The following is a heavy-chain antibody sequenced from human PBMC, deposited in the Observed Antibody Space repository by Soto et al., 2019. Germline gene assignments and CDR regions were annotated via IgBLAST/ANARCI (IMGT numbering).Heavy chain of an antibody. CDR3: ARVPKPGFDIVVVPAAIYAFDI. V-gene: IGHV4-59*01. D-gene: IGHD2-2*01. CDR2: IYYSGST. J-gene: IGHJ3*02. CDR1: GGSISSYY. Sequence: QVQLQESGPGLVKPSETLSLTCTVSGGSISSYYWSWIRQPPGKGLEWIGYIYYSGSTNYNPSLKSRVTISVDTSKNQFSLKLSSVTAADTAVYYCARVPKPGFDIVVVPAAIYAFDIWGQGTMVTVSS.